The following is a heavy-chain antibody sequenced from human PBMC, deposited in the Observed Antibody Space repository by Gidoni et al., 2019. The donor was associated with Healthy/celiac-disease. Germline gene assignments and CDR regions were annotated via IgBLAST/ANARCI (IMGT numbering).Heavy chain of an antibody. CDR3: ARHGGYDPLEY. CDR1: VYSFTSYW. D-gene: IGHD5-12*01. V-gene: IGHV5-10-1*03. Sequence: EVQLVQSGAEVKTPGESLRISCKGSVYSFTSYWISWVRQMPGKGLEWMGRIDHSDSYTNYSPSFQGHVTISAEKSSSTAYLQWSSLKASENVMYYGARHGGYDPLEYWGQGTLVTVSS. CDR2: IDHSDSYT. J-gene: IGHJ4*02.